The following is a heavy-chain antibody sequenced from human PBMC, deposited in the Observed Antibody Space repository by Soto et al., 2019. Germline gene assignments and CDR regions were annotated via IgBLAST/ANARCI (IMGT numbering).Heavy chain of an antibody. CDR2: IGAYNGNT. CDR1: GYTFTNYV. Sequence: QVQLVQSGAEVKKPGASVKVSCKASGYTFTNYVITWVRQAPGQGLEWMGWIGAYNGNTNYPQSIQGRVTMSADTSTNTAYIEFRSLRSDDTAVYFGARGVTVGLNDYWGQGTLVTVSS. CDR3: ARGVTVGLNDY. V-gene: IGHV1-18*01. D-gene: IGHD1-26*01. J-gene: IGHJ4*02.